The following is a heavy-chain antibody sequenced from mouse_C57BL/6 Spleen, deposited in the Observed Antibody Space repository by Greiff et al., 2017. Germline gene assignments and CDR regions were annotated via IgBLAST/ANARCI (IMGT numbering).Heavy chain of an antibody. V-gene: IGHV14-2*01. D-gene: IGHD1-1*01. Sequence: VQLQQSGAELVKPGASVKLSCTASGFNIKDYYMHWVKQRTEQGLEWIGRIDPEDGETKYAPKFQGKATITADTSSSTAYMQLSSLTSEDSAVYYCARREDYYGSSSPYYAMDYWGQGTSVTVSS. CDR1: GFNIKDYY. CDR2: IDPEDGET. CDR3: ARREDYYGSSSPYYAMDY. J-gene: IGHJ4*01.